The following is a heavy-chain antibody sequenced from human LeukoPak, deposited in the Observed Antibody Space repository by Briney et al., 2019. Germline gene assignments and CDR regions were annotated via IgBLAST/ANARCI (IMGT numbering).Heavy chain of an antibody. V-gene: IGHV3-30*02. CDR3: ATHRGDGSSLFDP. CDR2: IRYHGSNK. CDR1: GFTFSMYC. Sequence: PGGSLRLSCAASGFTFSMYCMTWVRQAPGKGLEWVAFIRYHGSNKFYADSVKGRFTISRDNSKNTLYLQMNSLRPEDTAVYYCATHRGDGSSLFDPWGQGTLVTVSS. D-gene: IGHD6-13*01. J-gene: IGHJ5*02.